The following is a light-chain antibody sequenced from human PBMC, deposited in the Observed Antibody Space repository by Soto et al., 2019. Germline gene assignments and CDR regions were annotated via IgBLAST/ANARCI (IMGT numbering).Light chain of an antibody. V-gene: IGLV2-14*01. CDR2: EVT. CDR3: NSYTCSNPRV. CDR1: SNVGYKY. J-gene: IGLJ2*01. Sequence: QSVLTQPASVSGSPGQSITISCTGTSNVGYKYVSWFQQHPGKSPKLIIYEVTYRPSGVSDRYSASKSVNTASLTISGLQNEDESDDYCNSYTCSNPRVVGGGTKV.